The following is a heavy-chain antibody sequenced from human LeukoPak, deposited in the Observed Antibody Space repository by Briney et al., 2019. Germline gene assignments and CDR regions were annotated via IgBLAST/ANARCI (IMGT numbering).Heavy chain of an antibody. D-gene: IGHD3-22*01. CDR1: GGSFSGYY. CDR2: IYYSGST. V-gene: IGHV4-59*08. Sequence: SETLSLTCAVYGGSFSGYYWSWIRQPPGKGLEWIEYIYYSGSTNYNPSLKSRVTISVDTSKNQFSLKLSSVTAADTAVYFCARGPYSYDSSGAFDIWGQGTMVTVSS. CDR3: ARGPYSYDSSGAFDI. J-gene: IGHJ3*02.